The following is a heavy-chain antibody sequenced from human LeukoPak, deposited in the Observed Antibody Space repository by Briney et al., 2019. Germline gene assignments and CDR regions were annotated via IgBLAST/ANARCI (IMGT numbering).Heavy chain of an antibody. J-gene: IGHJ5*02. Sequence: ASVKVSCKASGYTFTSYDINWVRQATGQGLEWMGWMNPNSGNTGYAQKFQGRATITRNTSISTAYMELSSLRSEDTAVYYCARDYYDSSGYYFFPWGQGTLVTVSS. D-gene: IGHD3-22*01. CDR3: ARDYYDSSGYYFFP. CDR2: MNPNSGNT. V-gene: IGHV1-8*03. CDR1: GYTFTSYD.